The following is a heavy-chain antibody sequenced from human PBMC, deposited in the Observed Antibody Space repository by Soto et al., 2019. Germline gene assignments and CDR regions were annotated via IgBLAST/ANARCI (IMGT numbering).Heavy chain of an antibody. CDR3: ATYGDFDY. J-gene: IGHJ4*02. CDR1: GFTFSSYA. V-gene: IGHV3-23*01. D-gene: IGHD4-17*01. Sequence: GGSLRLSCAASGFTFSSYAMSWVRQAPGKGLEWVSAISGSGSNPYYADSVKGRFTISRDNSKNTLYLQMNSLRAEDTAVYYCATYGDFDYWGQGTLVTVSS. CDR2: ISGSGSNP.